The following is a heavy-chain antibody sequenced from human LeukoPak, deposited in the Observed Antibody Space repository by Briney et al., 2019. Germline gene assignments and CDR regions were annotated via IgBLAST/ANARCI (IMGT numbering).Heavy chain of an antibody. CDR2: ISSISGTI. V-gene: IGHV3-48*01. Sequence: SGGSLRLSCAASGFTFSSYSMNWVRQAPGKGLEWVSYISSISGTINYADSVKGRFTISGDNARNSLFLQMNSLRAEDTAVYYCARDHNYAFDYWGQGTLATVSS. J-gene: IGHJ4*02. CDR3: ARDHNYAFDY. CDR1: GFTFSSYS. D-gene: IGHD5-18*01.